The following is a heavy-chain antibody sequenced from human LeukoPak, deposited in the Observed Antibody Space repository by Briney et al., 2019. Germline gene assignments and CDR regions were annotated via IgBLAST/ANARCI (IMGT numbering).Heavy chain of an antibody. CDR3: ARQNYYDSSGYLTDY. J-gene: IGHJ4*02. CDR2: IYPGDSDT. Sequence: GESLKISCQGSGYSFTSYWIGWVRQMPGKGLEWMGIIYPGDSDTRYSPSFQGQVTISADKSISTAYLQWSSLKASDTAMYYCARQNYYDSSGYLTDYWGQGTLVTVSS. V-gene: IGHV5-51*01. CDR1: GYSFTSYW. D-gene: IGHD3-22*01.